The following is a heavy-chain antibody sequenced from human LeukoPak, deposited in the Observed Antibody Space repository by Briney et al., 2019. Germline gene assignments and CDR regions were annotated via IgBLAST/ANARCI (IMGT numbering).Heavy chain of an antibody. V-gene: IGHV3-30*02. CDR2: IRYDGSEK. J-gene: IGHJ4*02. D-gene: IGHD5-18*01. Sequence: PGGSLRLSCAASGFTFSTYGTHWVRQAPGKGLEWVAFIRYDGSEKFSTDSVKGRFTISRDNSKNTLYLRMNSLTAEDTAVYYCAKDRSYHYFDYWGQGTLVTVSS. CDR3: AKDRSYHYFDY. CDR1: GFTFSTYG.